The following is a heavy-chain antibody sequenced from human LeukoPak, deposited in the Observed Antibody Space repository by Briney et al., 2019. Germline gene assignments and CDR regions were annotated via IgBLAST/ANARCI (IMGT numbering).Heavy chain of an antibody. CDR3: ARLCSGGSCSSYFDY. V-gene: IGHV4-4*02. CDR1: GDSISSGNW. Sequence: PSETLSLTCAVSGDSISSGNWWSWVRQPPGKGLEWIGEIYHSEDTNYNPSLKSRVTISVDKSNNQFSLKLNSVTAADTAVYYCARLCSGGSCSSYFDYWGQGTLVTVSS. CDR2: IYHSEDT. D-gene: IGHD2-15*01. J-gene: IGHJ4*02.